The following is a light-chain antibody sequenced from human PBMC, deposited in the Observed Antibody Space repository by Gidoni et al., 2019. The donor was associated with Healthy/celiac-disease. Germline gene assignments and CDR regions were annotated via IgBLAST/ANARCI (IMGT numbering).Light chain of an antibody. CDR3: MQSLQTPVT. CDR2: LGS. J-gene: IGKJ4*01. CDR1: QSLLHSNGYNY. Sequence: DIVMTQSQLSLPVTPGEPASISCRSSQSLLHSNGYNYLDWYLQKPGQSPQLLIYLGSNRASGVPYRVSGSGSGTDVTLKISRVEAEDVGVYYCMQSLQTPVTFGGGTKVEIK. V-gene: IGKV2-28*01.